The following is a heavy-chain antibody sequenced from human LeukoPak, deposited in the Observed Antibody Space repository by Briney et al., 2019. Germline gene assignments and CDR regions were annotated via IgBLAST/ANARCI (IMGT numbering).Heavy chain of an antibody. Sequence: ASVKVSCKASGYTFTGYYMHWVRQAPGQGLEWMGMINPSGGSTNYAQTFQGRVTMTRDMSTSTVYMELSSLRSEDTAVYYCARVHHYFDIAFDYWGQGTLVTVSS. V-gene: IGHV1-46*01. CDR2: INPSGGST. CDR3: ARVHHYFDIAFDY. J-gene: IGHJ4*02. CDR1: GYTFTGYY. D-gene: IGHD3-22*01.